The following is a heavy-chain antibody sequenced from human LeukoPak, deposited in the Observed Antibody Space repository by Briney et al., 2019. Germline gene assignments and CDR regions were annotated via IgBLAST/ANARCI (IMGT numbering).Heavy chain of an antibody. D-gene: IGHD6-19*01. J-gene: IGHJ4*02. CDR1: GYTFTGYY. CDR3: ARDPGVAVAVTGEYYFDY. CDR2: INPNSGGT. Sequence: ASVNVSCKASGYTFTGYYMHWVRQAPGQGLEWMGWINPNSGGTNYAQKFQVRVTMTRDTSISTAYMELSRLRSDDTAVYYCARDPGVAVAVTGEYYFDYWGQGTLVTVSS. V-gene: IGHV1-2*02.